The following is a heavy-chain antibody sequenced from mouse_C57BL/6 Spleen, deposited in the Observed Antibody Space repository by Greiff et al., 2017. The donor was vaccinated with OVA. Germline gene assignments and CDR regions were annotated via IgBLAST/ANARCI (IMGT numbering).Heavy chain of an antibody. D-gene: IGHD2-1*01. CDR3: ARHRLYGNYFMDY. CDR1: GYTFTEYT. V-gene: IGHV1-62-2*01. CDR2: FHHLICRT. Sequence: QVQLQQSGAELVKPGASVKLSCKASGYTFTEYTIHWVKQRSGPPHEWIGWFHHLICRTKSNEKFKDKATLTADKSSSTVYMELSRLTSEDSAVYFCARHRLYGNYFMDYWGQGTSVTVSS. J-gene: IGHJ4*01.